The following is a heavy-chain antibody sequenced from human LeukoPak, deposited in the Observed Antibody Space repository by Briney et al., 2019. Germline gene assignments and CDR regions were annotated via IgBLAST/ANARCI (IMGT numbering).Heavy chain of an antibody. CDR2: IYYSGST. J-gene: IGHJ4*02. CDR3: ARSVTSLSSGLYFDY. CDR1: GGSISSSSYY. V-gene: IGHV4-39*07. Sequence: SETLSLTCTVSGGSISSSSYYWGWIRQPPGKGLEWIGSIYYSGSTYYNPSLKSRVTISVDTSKNQFSLKLSSVTAADTAVYYCARSVTSLSSGLYFDYWGQGTLVTVSS. D-gene: IGHD6-19*01.